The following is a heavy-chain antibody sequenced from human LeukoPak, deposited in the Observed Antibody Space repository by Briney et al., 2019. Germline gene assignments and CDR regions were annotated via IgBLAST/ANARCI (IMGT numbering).Heavy chain of an antibody. V-gene: IGHV1-2*02. CDR3: ARESSSSTWTFHY. J-gene: IGHJ4*02. Sequence: ASVKVSCKASGYTFTGYYMHWVRQAPGQGLEWMGWINPNTGDTNYAQKFQGRVTMTRDTSISTAYMELSRLTSDDTAVYYCARESSSSTWTFHYWGQGTPVTVSS. D-gene: IGHD6-13*01. CDR1: GYTFTGYY. CDR2: INPNTGDT.